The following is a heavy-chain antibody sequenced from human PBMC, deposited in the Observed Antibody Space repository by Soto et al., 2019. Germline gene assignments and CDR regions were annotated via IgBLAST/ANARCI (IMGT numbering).Heavy chain of an antibody. J-gene: IGHJ4*02. CDR2: VSYDGAHQ. Sequence: VQLVESGGGVVQPGKSLRLSCTASGFIFSNYDMHWVRQAPGKGLEWVAVVSYDGAHQHYADSVKGRFTVSRDNSKNTLFLEMNTLRAEDRAVYFCAKDWALYSKCPSYFDYWGQGTLVTVSS. V-gene: IGHV3-30*18. CDR1: GFIFSNYD. CDR3: AKDWALYSKCPSYFDY. D-gene: IGHD4-4*01.